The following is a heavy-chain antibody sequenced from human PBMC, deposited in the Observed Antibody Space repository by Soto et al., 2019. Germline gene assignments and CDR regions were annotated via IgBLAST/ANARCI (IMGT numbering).Heavy chain of an antibody. CDR2: ISGSGGST. V-gene: IGHV3-23*01. D-gene: IGHD3-9*01. J-gene: IGHJ4*02. CDR1: GFTFSTYA. Sequence: GGSLRLSCAASGFTFSTYAMSWVRQAPGKGLEWVAAISGSGGSTYYADSVKGRFTISRDNSKNTLYLQMNSLRVEDTAVYYCAKDFAYYDILTGYSLFEYWGQGTLVTVSS. CDR3: AKDFAYYDILTGYSLFEY.